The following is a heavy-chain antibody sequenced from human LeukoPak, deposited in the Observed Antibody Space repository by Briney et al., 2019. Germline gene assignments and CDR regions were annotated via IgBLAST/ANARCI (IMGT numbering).Heavy chain of an antibody. J-gene: IGHJ5*02. Sequence: GGSLRLSCAASGFAFSTYEMSWVRQAPGKGLEWIADITISDQTKNYADSVKGRFTISRDNAMSSLYLQMNSLGVEDTGVFYCARGDPHADLWGQGTLVTVSS. CDR2: ITISDQTK. V-gene: IGHV3-48*03. CDR1: GFAFSTYE. CDR3: ARGDPHADL.